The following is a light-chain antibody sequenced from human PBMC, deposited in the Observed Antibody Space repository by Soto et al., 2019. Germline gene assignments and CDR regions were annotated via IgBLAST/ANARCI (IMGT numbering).Light chain of an antibody. J-gene: IGKJ3*01. CDR2: GAS. CDR3: QQLNSYPPLFT. V-gene: IGKV3-20*01. Sequence: EIVLTQSPGTLSLSPGERATLSCRASQSVSNNYLAWYQQKPGQAPRLLIYGASNRATGIPDRFSGSGSGTDFTLTISSLQPEDFATYYCQQLNSYPPLFTFGPGTKVDIK. CDR1: QSVSNNY.